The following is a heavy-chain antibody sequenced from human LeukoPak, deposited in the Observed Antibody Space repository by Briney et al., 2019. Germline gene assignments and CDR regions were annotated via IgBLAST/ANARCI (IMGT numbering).Heavy chain of an antibody. J-gene: IGHJ4*02. D-gene: IGHD6-19*01. V-gene: IGHV3-30-3*01. CDR1: GFTFSSYA. CDR3: ARDGDRYSSGWYGDFDY. CDR2: ISYDGSNK. Sequence: HPGGSLRLSCAASGFTFSSYAMHWVRQAPGKGLEWVAVISYDGSNKYYADSVKGRFTISRDDAKNSLYLQMNSLRDEDTAVYYCARDGDRYSSGWYGDFDYWGQGTLVTVSS.